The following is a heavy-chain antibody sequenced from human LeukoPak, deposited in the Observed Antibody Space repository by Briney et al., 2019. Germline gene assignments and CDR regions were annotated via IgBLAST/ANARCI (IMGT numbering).Heavy chain of an antibody. CDR1: GGSVSSSDSY. J-gene: IGHJ4*02. D-gene: IGHD2-21*01. CDR2: IYYGGTT. CDR3: ARRGLVVVPL. Sequence: SETLSLTCTVSGGSVSSSDSYWVWVRQPPGKGLEWIGSIYYGGTTYYNPSLKSRVTISADTSKNLFSLEVTSVTAADTAVYYCARRGLVVVPLWGQGTLVTVSS. V-gene: IGHV4-39*01.